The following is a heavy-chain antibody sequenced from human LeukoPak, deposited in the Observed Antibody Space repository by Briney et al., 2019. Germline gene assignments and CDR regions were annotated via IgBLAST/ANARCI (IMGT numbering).Heavy chain of an antibody. Sequence: GGSLRLSCAASGFTFSSYGMHWVRQAPGKGLEWVAVISYDGSNKYYADSVKGRFTISRDNSKNTLYLQMNSLRAEDTAVYYCAKDRGAVWDYWGQGTLVTVSS. CDR1: GFTFSSYG. CDR2: ISYDGSNK. J-gene: IGHJ4*02. CDR3: AKDRGAVWDY. D-gene: IGHD3-16*01. V-gene: IGHV3-30*18.